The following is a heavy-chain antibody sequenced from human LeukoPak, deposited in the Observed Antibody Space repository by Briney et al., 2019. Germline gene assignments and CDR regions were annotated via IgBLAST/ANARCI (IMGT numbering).Heavy chain of an antibody. Sequence: PGGSLRLSCAASGFTFSSYEMNWVRQAPGKGLEWVSYISSSASIIFYADSVKGQFTISRDNAKNSLYLQMNSLRAEDTAVYYCARRSVAGSYFDYWGQGTLVTVSS. D-gene: IGHD6-19*01. CDR3: ARRSVAGSYFDY. J-gene: IGHJ4*02. CDR1: GFTFSSYE. CDR2: ISSSASII. V-gene: IGHV3-48*03.